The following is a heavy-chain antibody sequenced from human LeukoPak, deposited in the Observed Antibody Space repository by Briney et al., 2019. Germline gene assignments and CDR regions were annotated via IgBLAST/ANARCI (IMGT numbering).Heavy chain of an antibody. J-gene: IGHJ4*02. CDR3: ARVTGYMIEDYFDY. D-gene: IGHD3-22*01. V-gene: IGHV4-59*01. CDR1: GGSISSYY. CDR2: SYYSGST. Sequence: PSETLSLTCTVSGGSISSYYWSWIRQPPGKGLEWIGYSYYSGSTNYNPSLKSRVTISVDTSKNQFSLRLSSVTAADTAVYYCARVTGYMIEDYFDYWGQGTLVTVSS.